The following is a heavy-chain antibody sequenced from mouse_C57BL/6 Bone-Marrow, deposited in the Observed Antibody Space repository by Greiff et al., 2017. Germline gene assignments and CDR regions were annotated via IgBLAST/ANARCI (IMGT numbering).Heavy chain of an antibody. CDR3: ARDLFYYGNYGAMDY. CDR1: GFTFSSYA. D-gene: IGHD2-1*01. J-gene: IGHJ4*01. CDR2: ISDGGSYT. Sequence: EVQGVESGGGLVKPGGSLKLSCAASGFTFSSYAMSWVRQTPEKRLEWVATISDGGSYTYYPDNVKGRFTISRDNAKNNLYLQMSHLKSEDTAMYYCARDLFYYGNYGAMDYWGQGTSVTVSS. V-gene: IGHV5-4*01.